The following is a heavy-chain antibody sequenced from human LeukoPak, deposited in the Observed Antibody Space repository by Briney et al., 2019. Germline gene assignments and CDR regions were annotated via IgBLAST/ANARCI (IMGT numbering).Heavy chain of an antibody. D-gene: IGHD2-15*01. Sequence: ASVKVSCKASGGTFSSYAISWVRQAPGQGLEWMGRIIPILGIANYAQKFQGRVTITADKSTSTAYMELSSLRSEDTAVYYCARATGLPDCSGGSCYYYYGMDVWGQGTTVTVSS. CDR1: GGTFSSYA. V-gene: IGHV1-69*04. J-gene: IGHJ6*02. CDR3: ARATGLPDCSGGSCYYYYGMDV. CDR2: IIPILGIA.